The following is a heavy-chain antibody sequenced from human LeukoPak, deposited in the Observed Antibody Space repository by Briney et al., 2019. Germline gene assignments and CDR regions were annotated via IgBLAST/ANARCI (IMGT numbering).Heavy chain of an antibody. V-gene: IGHV3-48*03. D-gene: IGHD3-3*01. CDR2: ISSSGSTI. CDR1: GFTFSSYE. J-gene: IGHJ5*02. Sequence: GGSLRLSCAASGFTFSSYEMNWVRQAPGKGLEWVPYISSSGSTIYYADSVKGRFTISRDNAKNSLYLQMNSLRAEDTAVYYCARIQRPDFWSGYLVPNWFDPWGQGTLVTVSS. CDR3: ARIQRPDFWSGYLVPNWFDP.